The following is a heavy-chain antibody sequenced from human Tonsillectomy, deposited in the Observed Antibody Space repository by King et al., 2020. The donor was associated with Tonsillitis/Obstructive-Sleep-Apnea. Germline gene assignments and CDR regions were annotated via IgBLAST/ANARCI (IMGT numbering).Heavy chain of an antibody. CDR2: IWYDGSNK. D-gene: IGHD1-26*01. V-gene: IGHV3-33*01. J-gene: IGHJ5*02. CDR1: GFTFSSYG. Sequence: QLVQSGGGVVQPGRSLRLSCAASGFTFSSYGMHWIRQAPGKWLEWVAVIWYDGSNKYYADSVLGRFTISRDNSKNTVYLQMNSLRAEDTAVYYCARDHSAWSEYYPIWVDPWGQGNLVTVSS. CDR3: ARDHSAWSEYYPIWVDP.